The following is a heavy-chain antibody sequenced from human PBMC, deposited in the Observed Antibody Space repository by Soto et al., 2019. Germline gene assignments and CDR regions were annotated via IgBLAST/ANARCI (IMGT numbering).Heavy chain of an antibody. CDR3: ARGGYSVVVATVH. V-gene: IGHV1-8*01. Sequence: QVQLVQSGAEVKMAGASVKVSCKASGYTFTDYGINWVRQATGQGLEWMGWMNPKCGDTVYAQKFQGRVSMTRATSISTAYMELNSLKSEDTAVYYCARGGYSVVVATVHWGQGTLVTVSS. D-gene: IGHD1-26*01. J-gene: IGHJ4*02. CDR1: GYTFTDYG. CDR2: MNPKCGDT.